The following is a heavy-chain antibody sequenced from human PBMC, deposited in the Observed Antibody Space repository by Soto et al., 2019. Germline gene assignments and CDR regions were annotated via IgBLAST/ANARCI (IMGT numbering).Heavy chain of an antibody. D-gene: IGHD1-1*01. V-gene: IGHV4-34*01. J-gene: IGHJ3*02. CDR2: MSHSGGT. Sequence: QVQLQQWGAGLLKPSETLSLTCAVYGGFVSSGSYYWSWIRHPPGKGLEWIGEMSHSGGTHFNPSLKSRVTISVDTSKNQFSLKMGSVTAADTALYYCARVERGTATTVVDAFDIWGPGTMVTVSS. CDR1: GGFVSSGSYY. CDR3: ARVERGTATTVVDAFDI.